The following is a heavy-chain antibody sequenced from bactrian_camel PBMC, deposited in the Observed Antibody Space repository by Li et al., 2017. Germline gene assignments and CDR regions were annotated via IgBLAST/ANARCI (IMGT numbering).Heavy chain of an antibody. CDR3: AADKGYYYDYRTLASGDFKR. V-gene: IGHV3-2*01. CDR2: IFSDGTRT. D-gene: IGHD2*01. CDR1: GIKFNTYS. J-gene: IGHJ4*01. Sequence: HVQLVKSGGGLVQPGGSLRLSCAASGIKFNTYSMSWVRQAPGKGLEWVSGIFSDGTRTFYADSVKGRFTIAQDNAENTVYLQMNSLEPDDTAMYYCAADKGYYYDYRTLASGDFKRWGQGTQVTVS.